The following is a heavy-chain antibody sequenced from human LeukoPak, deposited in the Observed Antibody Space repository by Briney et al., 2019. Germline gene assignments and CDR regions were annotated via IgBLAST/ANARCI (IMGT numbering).Heavy chain of an antibody. CDR2: IYTSGST. CDR1: GGSISSYY. Sequence: PSETLSLACTVSGGSISSYYWSWIRQPAGKGLEWIGRIYTSGSTNYNPSLKSRVTMSVDTSKNQFSLKLSSVTAADTAVYYCARGIAAAGTQGYYFDYWGQGTLVTVSS. J-gene: IGHJ4*02. CDR3: ARGIAAAGTQGYYFDY. D-gene: IGHD6-13*01. V-gene: IGHV4-4*07.